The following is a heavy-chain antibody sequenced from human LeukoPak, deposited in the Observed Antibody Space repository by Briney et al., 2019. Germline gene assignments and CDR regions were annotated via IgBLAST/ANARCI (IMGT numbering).Heavy chain of an antibody. J-gene: IGHJ5*02. CDR3: ASLVDTAMVNWFDP. CDR1: GGSINSYY. CDR2: IYYSGST. D-gene: IGHD5-18*01. Sequence: PSETLSLTCTVSGGSINSYYWSWIRQPPGKGLEWLGYIYYSGSTNYNPSLKSRVTISVDTSKTQFSLTVTSVTAADTAVYYCASLVDTAMVNWFDPWGQGTLVTVSS. V-gene: IGHV4-59*08.